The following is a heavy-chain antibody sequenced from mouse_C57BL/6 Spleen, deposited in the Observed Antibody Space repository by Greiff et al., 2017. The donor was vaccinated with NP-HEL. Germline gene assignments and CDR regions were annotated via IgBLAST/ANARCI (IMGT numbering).Heavy chain of an antibody. CDR1: GFSLTSYG. D-gene: IGHD3-2*02. Sequence: VQLVESGPGLVAPSQSLSITCTVSGFSLTSYGVDWVRQSPGKGLEWLGVIWGVGSTNYNSALKSRLSISKDNSKSQVFLKMNSLQTDDTAMYYCATDSSGSPFAYWGQGTLVTVSA. J-gene: IGHJ3*01. CDR3: ATDSSGSPFAY. V-gene: IGHV2-6*01. CDR2: IWGVGST.